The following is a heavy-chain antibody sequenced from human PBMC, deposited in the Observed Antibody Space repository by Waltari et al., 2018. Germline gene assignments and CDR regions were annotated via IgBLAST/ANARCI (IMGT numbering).Heavy chain of an antibody. CDR2: TNLNRGAP. V-gene: IGHV1-2*02. CDR1: GYTFTDYY. CDR3: AKVSKTTTGPGT. J-gene: IGHJ5*02. D-gene: IGHD1-1*01. Sequence: QVHLVQSGAEVKKPGASVKVSCKASGYTFTDYYIHWVRQAPGQGLECMGWTNLNRGAPNDAQSFQGRVTRTRDTSINTVYMELSRLRSDDTAVYYCAKVSKTTTGPGTWGQGTLITVSS.